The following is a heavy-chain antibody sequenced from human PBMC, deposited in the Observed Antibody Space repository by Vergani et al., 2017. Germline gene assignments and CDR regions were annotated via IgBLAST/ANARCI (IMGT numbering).Heavy chain of an antibody. V-gene: IGHV3-7*03. Sequence: EVQLVESGGGLVKPGGSLRLSCAASGFTFSSYWMSWVRQAPGKGLEWVANIKQDGSEKYYVDSVKGRFTISRDHAKNSLYLQMNSLRAEDTAVYYCARGGDNYYYYGMDVWGQGTTVTVSS. CDR2: IKQDGSEK. CDR1: GFTFSSYW. D-gene: IGHD2-21*02. CDR3: ARGGDNYYYYGMDV. J-gene: IGHJ6*02.